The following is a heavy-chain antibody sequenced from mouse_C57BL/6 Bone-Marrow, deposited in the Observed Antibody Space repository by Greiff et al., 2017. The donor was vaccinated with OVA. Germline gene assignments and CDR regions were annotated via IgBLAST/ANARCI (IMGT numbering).Heavy chain of an antibody. V-gene: IGHV1-19*01. CDR3: ARAGTPGVYFDY. J-gene: IGHJ2*01. CDR2: INPYNGGT. CDR1: GYTFTDYY. D-gene: IGHD3-3*01. Sequence: VQLQQSGPVLVKPGASVKMSCKASGYTFTDYYMNWVKQSHGKSLEWIGVINPYNGGTSYNQKFKGKATLTVDKSSSTAYMELNSLTSEDSAVYYCARAGTPGVYFDYWGQGTTLTVSS.